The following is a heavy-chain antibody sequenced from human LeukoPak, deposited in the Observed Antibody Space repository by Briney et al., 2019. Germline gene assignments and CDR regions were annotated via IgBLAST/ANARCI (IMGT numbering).Heavy chain of an antibody. CDR3: ARDKSPQWLVRSFHY. J-gene: IGHJ4*02. D-gene: IGHD6-19*01. CDR2: IIPIVGTA. V-gene: IGHV1-69*13. Sequence: APVKLSCKASGGTFSSYAISWVRQVPGQGLEWMGGIIPIVGTAYYAQKFQGRVTITADESTSTAYMDLSSLRSEDTAVYYCARDKSPQWLVRSFHYWGQGALLTLSS. CDR1: GGTFSSYA.